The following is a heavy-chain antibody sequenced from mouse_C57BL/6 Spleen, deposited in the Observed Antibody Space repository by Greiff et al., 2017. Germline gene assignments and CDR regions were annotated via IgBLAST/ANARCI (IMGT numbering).Heavy chain of an antibody. CDR1: GYAFTNYL. CDR2: INPGSGGT. Sequence: QVQLQQSGAELVRPGTSVKVSCKASGYAFTNYLIEWVKQRPGQGLEWIGVINPGSGGTNYNEKFKGKATLTADKSSSTAYMQRSSLTSEDSAVYFCARGGAMVRYFDVWGTGTTVTVSS. CDR3: ARGGAMVRYFDV. J-gene: IGHJ1*03. D-gene: IGHD2-2*01. V-gene: IGHV1-54*01.